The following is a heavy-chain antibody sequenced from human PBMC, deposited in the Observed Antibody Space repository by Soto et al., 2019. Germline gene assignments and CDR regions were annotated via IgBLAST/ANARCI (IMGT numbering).Heavy chain of an antibody. V-gene: IGHV1-3*01. J-gene: IGHJ5*02. Sequence: ASVKVSCKASGYTFTSYAMHWVRQAPGQRLEWMGWINAGNGNTKYSQKFQGRVTITRDTSASTAYMKLSSLRSEDTAVYYCAGTHYDILTGPNGGFDPWGQGTLVTVSS. CDR1: GYTFTSYA. CDR2: INAGNGNT. D-gene: IGHD3-9*01. CDR3: AGTHYDILTGPNGGFDP.